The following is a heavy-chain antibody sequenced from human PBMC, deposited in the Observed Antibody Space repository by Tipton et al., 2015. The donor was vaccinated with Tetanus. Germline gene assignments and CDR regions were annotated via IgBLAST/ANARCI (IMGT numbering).Heavy chain of an antibody. CDR3: ASHYGSGSDDAFDI. CDR2: IYDTGNV. J-gene: IGHJ3*02. V-gene: IGHV4-39*07. D-gene: IGHD3-10*01. CDR1: GGSISRTNYY. Sequence: TLSLTCTVSGGSISRTNYYWGWIRQPPGKGLEWIGSIYDTGNVYYNPSLKSRVTISVDTSKSQFSLNLSSVTAADTAVYYCASHYGSGSDDAFDIWGQGTMVTVSS.